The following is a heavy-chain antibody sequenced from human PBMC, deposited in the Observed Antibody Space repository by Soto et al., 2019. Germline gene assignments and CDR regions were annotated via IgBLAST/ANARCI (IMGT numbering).Heavy chain of an antibody. CDR2: ISYDGSNK. D-gene: IGHD3-16*01. Sequence: QVQLVESGGGVVQPGRSLRLSCAASGFTFSSYGMHWVRQAPGKGLEWVAVISYDGSNKYYADSVKGRFTISRDNSKNTLYLQMNSLRAEDTAVYYCATEGAWGYYYYYGMDVWGQGTTVTVSS. CDR1: GFTFSSYG. CDR3: ATEGAWGYYYYYGMDV. J-gene: IGHJ6*02. V-gene: IGHV3-30*03.